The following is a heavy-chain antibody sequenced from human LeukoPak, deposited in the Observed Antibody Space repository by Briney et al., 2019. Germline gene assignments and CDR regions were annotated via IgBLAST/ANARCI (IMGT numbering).Heavy chain of an antibody. CDR2: IYFSGTT. CDR3: ARHPPRESRGNAFDI. D-gene: IGHD5-24*01. CDR1: DGSVSSYY. J-gene: IGHJ3*02. V-gene: IGHV4-59*08. Sequence: SETLSLTCTVSDGSVSSYYWSWIRQPPGKGLEWIGYIYFSGTTNYNPSLKSRVAISVDTAKNQFSLKLSSVTAADTALYYCARHPPRESRGNAFDIWGQGTVVTVSS.